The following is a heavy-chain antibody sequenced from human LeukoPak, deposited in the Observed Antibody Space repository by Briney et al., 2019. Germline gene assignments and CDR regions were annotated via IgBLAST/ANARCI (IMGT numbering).Heavy chain of an antibody. V-gene: IGHV3-23*01. CDR1: GFTFTTYA. CDR3: AKEFYYGSGNYYPTFDY. Sequence: GGSLRLSCVASGFTFTTYAMSWVRQAPGKGLEWVSLISGSGGNTYYADSVKGRFTISRDNSKNTLYLQMNSLRAEDTAVYYCAKEFYYGSGNYYPTFDYWGQGTLVTVSS. CDR2: ISGSGGNT. D-gene: IGHD3-10*01. J-gene: IGHJ4*02.